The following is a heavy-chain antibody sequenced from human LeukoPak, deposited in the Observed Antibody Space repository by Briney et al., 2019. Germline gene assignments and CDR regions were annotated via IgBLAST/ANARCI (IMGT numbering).Heavy chain of an antibody. J-gene: IGHJ3*02. Sequence: GGSLRLSCAASGFTFSDYYMSWIRQAPGKGLEWVSYISSSGSTIYYADSVKGRFTISRDNSKNTLYLQMNSLRAEDTAVYYCAKSPRRGGAAAAPDAFDIWGQGTMVTVSS. CDR3: AKSPRRGGAAAAPDAFDI. V-gene: IGHV3-11*01. CDR1: GFTFSDYY. CDR2: ISSSGSTI. D-gene: IGHD6-13*01.